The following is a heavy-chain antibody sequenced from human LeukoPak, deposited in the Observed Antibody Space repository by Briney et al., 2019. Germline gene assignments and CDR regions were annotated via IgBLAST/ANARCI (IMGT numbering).Heavy chain of an antibody. CDR1: AYTCTRYE. CDR3: ARGPRSKVQLERREIDY. CDR2: ISAYNGNT. D-gene: IGHD1-1*01. Sequence: ASAKCSCGGTAYTCTRYEITGVGQAPGKKLEWMGWISAYNGNTNYAQKLQGRVTMTTDTSTSTAYMELRSLRSDDTAVYYCARGPRSKVQLERREIDYWGQGTLVTVSS. V-gene: IGHV1-18*01. J-gene: IGHJ4*02.